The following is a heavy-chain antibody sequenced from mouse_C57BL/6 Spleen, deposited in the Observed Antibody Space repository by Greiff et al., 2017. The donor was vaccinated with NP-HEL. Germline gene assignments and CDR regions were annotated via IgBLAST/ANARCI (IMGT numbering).Heavy chain of an antibody. CDR2: IDPETGGT. Sequence: QVQLQQSGAELVRPGASVTLSCKASGYTFTDYEMHWVKQTPVHGLEWIGAIDPETGGTAYNQKFKGKAILTADKSSSTAYMELRSLTSEDSAVYYCTRSSTTPRYFDYWGQGTTLTVSS. J-gene: IGHJ2*01. CDR3: TRSSTTPRYFDY. CDR1: GYTFTDYE. D-gene: IGHD1-2*01. V-gene: IGHV1-15*01.